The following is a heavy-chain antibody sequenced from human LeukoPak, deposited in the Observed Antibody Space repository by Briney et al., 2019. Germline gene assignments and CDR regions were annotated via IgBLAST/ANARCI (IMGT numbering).Heavy chain of an antibody. Sequence: SETLSLTCAVYGGPFSGYYWSCTRQPPGKGLVWSGELNHRGSTNYTPSLESRDTISVDTSKNQFSLKLSCVTAADTAVHYCARYSGWLLYYFDYWGQGALVTVSS. CDR2: LNHRGST. J-gene: IGHJ4*02. D-gene: IGHD6-19*01. CDR1: GGPFSGYY. V-gene: IGHV4-34*01. CDR3: ARYSGWLLYYFDY.